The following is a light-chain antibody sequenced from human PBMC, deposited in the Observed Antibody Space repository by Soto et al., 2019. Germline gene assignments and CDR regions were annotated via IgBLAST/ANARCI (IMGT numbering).Light chain of an antibody. CDR2: DAS. V-gene: IGKV3-11*01. CDR1: QSVSSY. Sequence: EIVLTQSPATLSLSPGERATLSCRASQSVSSYLAWYQQKPGQAPRLLIYDASKRAPGIPARFSGSGSGTDFTLTISSLEPEDFAVYYCQQRSNWPLYTFGQGTKLEIK. CDR3: QQRSNWPLYT. J-gene: IGKJ2*01.